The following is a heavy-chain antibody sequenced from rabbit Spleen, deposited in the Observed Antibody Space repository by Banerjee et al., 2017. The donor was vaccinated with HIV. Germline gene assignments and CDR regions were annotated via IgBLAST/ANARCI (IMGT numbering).Heavy chain of an antibody. V-gene: IGHV1S40*01. CDR1: GIDFSSTYY. Sequence: QSLEESGGGLVKPGASLTLTCKASGIDFSSTYYMCWVRQAPGKGLEWIGCIYTGSGNTYYASWAKGRFTISKTSSTTVTLQMTSLTAADTATYFCARDSGSSFSSYGMDLWGQGTLVTVS. D-gene: IGHD8-1*01. J-gene: IGHJ6*01. CDR3: ARDSGSSFSSYGMDL. CDR2: IYTGSGNT.